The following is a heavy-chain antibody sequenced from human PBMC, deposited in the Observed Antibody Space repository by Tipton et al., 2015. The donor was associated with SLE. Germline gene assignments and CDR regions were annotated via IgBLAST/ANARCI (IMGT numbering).Heavy chain of an antibody. V-gene: IGHV4-39*07. CDR1: GGSISSSSYY. J-gene: IGHJ6*02. CDR2: IYYSGST. CDR3: ARAAGSDYYGMDV. Sequence: TLSLTCTVSGGSISSSSYYWGWIRHPPGKGLEWIGSIYYSGSTYYNPSLKSRVTISVDTSKNQFSLKLSSVTAADTAVYYCARAAGSDYYGMDVWGQGTTVTVSS. D-gene: IGHD6-19*01.